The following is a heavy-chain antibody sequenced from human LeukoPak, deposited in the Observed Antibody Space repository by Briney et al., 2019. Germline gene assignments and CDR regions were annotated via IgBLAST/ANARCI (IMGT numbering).Heavy chain of an antibody. CDR3: ARVYCYQGGYDFDY. CDR2: ISAYNGNT. V-gene: IGHV1-18*01. Sequence: GSSVKVSCKTSGGTFNNSAISWVRQAPGQGLEWMGWISAYNGNTNYAQKLQGRVTMTTDTSTSTAYMELRSLRSDDTAVYYCARVYCYQGGYDFDYWGQGTLVTVSS. J-gene: IGHJ4*02. CDR1: GGTFNNSA. D-gene: IGHD5-12*01.